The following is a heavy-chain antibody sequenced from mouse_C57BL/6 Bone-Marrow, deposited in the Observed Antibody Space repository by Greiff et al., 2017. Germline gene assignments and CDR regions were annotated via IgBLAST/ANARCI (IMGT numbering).Heavy chain of an antibody. CDR2: IYPRSGNT. D-gene: IGHD2-4*01. CDR3: ARNGYDYAFAY. V-gene: IGHV1-81*01. J-gene: IGHJ3*01. Sequence: VQVVESGAELARPGASVKLSCKASGYTFTSYGISWVKQRTGQGLEWIGEIYPRSGNTYYNEKFKGKATLTADKSSSTAYMELRSLTSEDSAVYFCARNGYDYAFAYWGQGTLVTVSA. CDR1: GYTFTSYG.